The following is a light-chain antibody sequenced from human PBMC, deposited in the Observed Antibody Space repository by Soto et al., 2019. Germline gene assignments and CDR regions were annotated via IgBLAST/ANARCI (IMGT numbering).Light chain of an antibody. J-gene: IGLJ2*01. CDR3: SSYTSSSIL. CDR1: GSDVGGYNY. Sequence: QSVLTQPASVSGSPGQSITISCTGTGSDVGGYNYVSWYQQHPDKAPKLMIYEVSNRPSGVSNRFSGSKSGNTASLTISGLQAEDEADYYCSSYTSSSILFGGGTKVTVL. CDR2: EVS. V-gene: IGLV2-14*01.